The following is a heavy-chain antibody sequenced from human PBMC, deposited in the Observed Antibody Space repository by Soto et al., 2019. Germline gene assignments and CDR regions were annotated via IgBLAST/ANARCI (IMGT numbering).Heavy chain of an antibody. V-gene: IGHV3-72*01. CDR3: VRTSHYGSGSWNFDY. D-gene: IGHD3-10*01. J-gene: IGHJ4*02. CDR2: TRNKANSYST. CDR1: GFTFSDHY. Sequence: EVQLVESGGGLVQPGGSLRLSCAASGFTFSDHYMDWVRQAPGKGLEWVGRTRNKANSYSTEYAASVRGRFTISRDESKNSLYLQMNCLKTEDTAVYYCVRTSHYGSGSWNFDYWGQGTLVTVSS.